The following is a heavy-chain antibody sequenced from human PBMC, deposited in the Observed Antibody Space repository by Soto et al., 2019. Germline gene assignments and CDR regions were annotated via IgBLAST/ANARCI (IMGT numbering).Heavy chain of an antibody. CDR3: ARVNPYDSSDRMGAFDY. CDR2: IIPIFGTA. CDR1: GGTFSSYA. Sequence: ASVKVSCKASGGTFSSYAISWVRQAPGQGLEWMGGIIPIFGTANYAQKFQGRVTITADESTSTAYMELSSLRSEDTAVYYCARVNPYDSSDRMGAFDYWGQGTLVTVSS. J-gene: IGHJ4*02. D-gene: IGHD3-22*01. V-gene: IGHV1-69*13.